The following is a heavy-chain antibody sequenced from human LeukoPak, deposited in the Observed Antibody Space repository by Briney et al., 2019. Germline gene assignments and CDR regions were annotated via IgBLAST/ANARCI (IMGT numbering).Heavy chain of an antibody. Sequence: ASVKVSCKASGYTFTSYGISWVRQAPGQGLEWMGWISAYNGNTNYAQKLQGRVTMTTDTSTSTAYMELRSLRSDDTAVYYCARDLGYNWNSDDMDVWGQGTTVTVSS. CDR1: GYTFTSYG. V-gene: IGHV1-18*01. D-gene: IGHD1-7*01. J-gene: IGHJ6*02. CDR2: ISAYNGNT. CDR3: ARDLGYNWNSDDMDV.